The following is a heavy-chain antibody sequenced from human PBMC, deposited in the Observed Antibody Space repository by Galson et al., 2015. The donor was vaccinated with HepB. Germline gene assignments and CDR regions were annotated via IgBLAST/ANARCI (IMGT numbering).Heavy chain of an antibody. J-gene: IGHJ5*02. V-gene: IGHV3-23*01. D-gene: IGHD6-19*01. CDR3: ANSGLLS. Sequence: SLRLSCAAPGLTSNIYAMNWVRQAPGPGAEWVSGISSSTGNIYYADSVKGHFTISRDNSKNTLHLQMDSLRAEDTAVYYCANSGLLSWGQGTLVTVSS. CDR2: ISSSTGNI. CDR1: GLTSNIYA.